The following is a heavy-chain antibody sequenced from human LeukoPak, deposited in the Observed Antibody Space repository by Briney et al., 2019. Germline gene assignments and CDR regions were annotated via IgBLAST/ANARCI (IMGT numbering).Heavy chain of an antibody. CDR1: GFTFDDYA. J-gene: IGHJ4*02. V-gene: IGHV3-23*01. D-gene: IGHD6-19*01. Sequence: GRSLRLSCAASGFTFDDYAMHWVRQAPGKGLEWVSAISGSAYSTYYADSVKGRFTISRDNSKNTLYLQMNSLRAEDTAVYYCAKETVAAPPIDYWGQGTLVTVSS. CDR3: AKETVAAPPIDY. CDR2: ISGSAYST.